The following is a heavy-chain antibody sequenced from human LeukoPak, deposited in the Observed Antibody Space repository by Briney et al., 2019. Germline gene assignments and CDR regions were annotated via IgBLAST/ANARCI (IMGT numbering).Heavy chain of an antibody. D-gene: IGHD3-16*01. CDR1: GYTFTSYD. CDR2: SDPEDGET. J-gene: IGHJ3*02. CDR3: AYRPPGDESFDI. V-gene: IGHV1-24*01. Sequence: ASVKVSCEASGYTFTSYDINWVRQATGKGLEWMGGSDPEDGETIYAQKFKGRVSMTEDTATDTAYMELRSLRSEDTAVYYCAYRPPGDESFDIWGQGTLVTVSS.